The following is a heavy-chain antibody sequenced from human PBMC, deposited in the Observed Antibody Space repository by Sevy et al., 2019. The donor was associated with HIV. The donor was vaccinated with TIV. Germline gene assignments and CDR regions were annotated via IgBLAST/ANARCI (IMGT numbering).Heavy chain of an antibody. D-gene: IGHD4-17*01. V-gene: IGHV3-15*01. CDR1: GXTFSNAW. CDR3: TTEAVHDYGDHXEGX. CDR2: IKSKTDGGTT. Sequence: GGSLRLSCAASGXTFSNAWMSWVRQAPGKGLEWVGRIKSKTDGGTTDYAAPVKGRLTISRDDSKNTLYLQMNSLKTEDTAVYYCTTEAVHDYGDHXEGXWGQGTLVTVSS. J-gene: IGHJ4*02.